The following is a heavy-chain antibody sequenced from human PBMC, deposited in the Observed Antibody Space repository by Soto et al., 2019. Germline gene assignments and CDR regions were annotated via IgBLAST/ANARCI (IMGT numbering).Heavy chain of an antibody. CDR1: GGSISSGDYY. Sequence: SETLSLTCTVSGGSISSGDYYWSGIRQPPGKGLEWIGYIYHSGSTYYNPSLKSRVTISVDTSKNQFSLKLSSVTAADTAVYYCARERPDGARLDPWGQGTLVTVSS. D-gene: IGHD6-6*01. CDR2: IYHSGST. CDR3: ARERPDGARLDP. V-gene: IGHV4-30-4*01. J-gene: IGHJ5*02.